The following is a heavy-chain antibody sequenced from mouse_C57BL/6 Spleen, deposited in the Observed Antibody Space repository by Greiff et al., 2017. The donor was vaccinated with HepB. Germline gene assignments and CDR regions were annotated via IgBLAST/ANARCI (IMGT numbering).Heavy chain of an antibody. J-gene: IGHJ2*01. V-gene: IGHV1-54*01. CDR1: GYAFTNYL. Sequence: VQLQQSGAELVRPGTSVKVSCKASGYAFTNYLIEWVKQRPGQGLEWIGVINPGSGGTNYNEKFKGKATLTADKSSSTAYMQLSSLTSEDSAVLFCARGYYGSGGFWGQSTTLTVSS. D-gene: IGHD1-1*01. CDR2: INPGSGGT. CDR3: ARGYYGSGGF.